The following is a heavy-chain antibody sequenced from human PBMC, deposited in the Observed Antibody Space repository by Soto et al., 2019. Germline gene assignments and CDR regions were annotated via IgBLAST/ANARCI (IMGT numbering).Heavy chain of an antibody. V-gene: IGHV3-7*01. Sequence: GGSLRLSCAASGFTFSSYWMSWVSQAPGKGLEWVANIKQDGGEKNYVDSVKGRFTISRDNAKNSLYLQMNSLRAEDTAVYYCARASQWLAPDYWGQGTLVTVSS. CDR2: IKQDGGEK. D-gene: IGHD6-19*01. J-gene: IGHJ4*02. CDR1: GFTFSSYW. CDR3: ARASQWLAPDY.